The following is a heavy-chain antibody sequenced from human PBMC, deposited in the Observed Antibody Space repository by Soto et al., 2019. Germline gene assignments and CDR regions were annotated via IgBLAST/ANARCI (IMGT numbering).Heavy chain of an antibody. V-gene: IGHV1-2*02. J-gene: IGHJ4*02. Sequence: GASVKVSCKASGYTFTGYYMHWVRQAPGQGLEWMGWINPNSGGTNYAQKFQGRVTMTRDTSISTAYMELSRLRSDDTAVYYCARRASTYYDILTGYYGGYYFDYWGQGTLVTVSS. CDR2: INPNSGGT. CDR1: GYTFTGYY. D-gene: IGHD3-9*01. CDR3: ARRASTYYDILTGYYGGYYFDY.